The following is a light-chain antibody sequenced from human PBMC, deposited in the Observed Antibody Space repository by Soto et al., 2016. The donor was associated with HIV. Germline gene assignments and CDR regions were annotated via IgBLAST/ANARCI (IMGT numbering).Light chain of an antibody. V-gene: IGLV3-1*01. Sequence: SYELTQPPSVAVSPGQTASITCSGDNLGNKYTCWYHQKPGQSPVLVVYQDDKRPSEIPARLSGSNSGNTATLTITATQTMDEADYYCQAWDNGTVVFGGGTKLTVL. CDR2: QDD. CDR1: NLGNKY. J-gene: IGLJ3*02. CDR3: QAWDNGTVV.